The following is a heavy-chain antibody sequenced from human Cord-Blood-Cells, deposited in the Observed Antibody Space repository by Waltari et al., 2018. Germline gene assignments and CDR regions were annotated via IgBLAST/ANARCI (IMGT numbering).Heavy chain of an antibody. CDR3: ARDERYFDWLSEGGWFDP. V-gene: IGHV1-18*04. J-gene: IGHJ5*02. D-gene: IGHD3-9*01. Sequence: QAQLVQSGAEVKKPGASVKVSCKASGYTFTSYGISWVRQAPGQGLEWMGWISAYNGNTNYAQKLQGRVTMTTDTSTSTAYMELRSLRSDDTAVYYCARDERYFDWLSEGGWFDPWGQGTLVTVSS. CDR1: GYTFTSYG. CDR2: ISAYNGNT.